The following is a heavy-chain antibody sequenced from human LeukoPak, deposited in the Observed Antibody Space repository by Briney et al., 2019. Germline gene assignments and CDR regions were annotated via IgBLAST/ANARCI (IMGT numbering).Heavy chain of an antibody. CDR3: ARHSGYSYGFRSYYYYYMDV. Sequence: PSETLSLTCTVSGGSISSSSYYWGWIRQPPGKGLEWIGSIYYSGSTYYNPSLKSRVTISVDTSKNQFSLKLSSVTAADTAVYYCARHSGYSYGFRSYYYYYMDVWGKGTTVAISS. CDR2: IYYSGST. V-gene: IGHV4-39*01. CDR1: GGSISSSSYY. J-gene: IGHJ6*03. D-gene: IGHD5-18*01.